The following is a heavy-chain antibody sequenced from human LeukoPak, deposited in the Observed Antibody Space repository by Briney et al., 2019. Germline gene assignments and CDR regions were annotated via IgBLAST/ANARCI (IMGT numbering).Heavy chain of an antibody. CDR1: GGTFSSYA. D-gene: IGHD2-2*01. V-gene: IGHV1-69*13. CDR3: ARVHCSSTSCYRLVYYYYYMDV. J-gene: IGHJ6*03. CDR2: IIPIFGTA. Sequence: SVKVSCKASGGTFSSYAISWVRQAPGQGLEWMGGIIPIFGTANYAQKFQGRVTITADGSTSTAYMELSSLRSDDTAVYYCARVHCSSTSCYRLVYYYYYMDVWGKGTTVTVSS.